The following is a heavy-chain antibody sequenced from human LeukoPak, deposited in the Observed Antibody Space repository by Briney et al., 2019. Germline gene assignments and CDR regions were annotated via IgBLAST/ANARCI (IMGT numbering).Heavy chain of an antibody. V-gene: IGHV3-43*02. CDR1: GFTFDDYA. CDR3: AKDVRYFYWSESNYDYYYGIDV. J-gene: IGHJ6*02. Sequence: GGSLRLSCAASGFTFDDYAMHWVRHAPGKGLEWVSIISGDGGSTYYADSVKGRFTISRDNSNNSLYLQMNSLRTEATAFYYFAKDVRYFYWSESNYDYYYGIDVWGQGTMVTVSS. CDR2: ISGDGGST. D-gene: IGHD3-9*01.